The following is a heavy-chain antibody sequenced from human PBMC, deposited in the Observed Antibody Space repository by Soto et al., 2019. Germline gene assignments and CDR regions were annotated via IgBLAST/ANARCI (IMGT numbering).Heavy chain of an antibody. D-gene: IGHD6-13*01. CDR2: ISYDGSNK. J-gene: IGHJ6*02. CDR3: ARDHSSSWYYYYYGMDV. CDR1: GFTFSSYA. V-gene: IGHV3-30-3*01. Sequence: GGSLRLSCAASGFTFSSYAMHWIRQAPGKGLEWVAVISYDGSNKYYADSVKGRFTISRDNSKNTLYLQMNSLRAEDTAVYYCARDHSSSWYYYYYGMDVWGQGTTVTVSS.